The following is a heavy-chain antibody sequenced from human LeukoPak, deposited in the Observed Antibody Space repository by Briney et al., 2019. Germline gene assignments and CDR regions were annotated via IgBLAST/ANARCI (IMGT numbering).Heavy chain of an antibody. V-gene: IGHV1-8*01. J-gene: IGHJ5*02. D-gene: IGHD4-17*01. CDR3: ATDLPGYGDYEVLDP. CDR1: GYTFTSYD. Sequence: ASVKVSCKASGYTFTSYDINWVRQATGQGLEWMGWMNPNSGNTGYAQKFQGRVTMTEDTSTDTAYMELSSLRSEDTAVYYCATDLPGYGDYEVLDPWGQGTLVTVSS. CDR2: MNPNSGNT.